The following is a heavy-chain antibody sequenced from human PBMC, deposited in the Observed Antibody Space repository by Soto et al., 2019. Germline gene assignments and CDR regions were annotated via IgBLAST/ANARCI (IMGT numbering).Heavy chain of an antibody. CDR1: GFTVSSHA. J-gene: IGHJ3*02. Sequence: EVQVLESGGGLVQPGGSLRLSCEGSGFTVSSHAMTWIRQAPGKGPEWVSTITADGGTYYADSVKGRFAMSRDTSANTLYLRRNSLGAEDTAAYYCAPHVSCSGGSCQYDAFAIRGQGTMVTVSS. CDR3: APHVSCSGGSCQYDAFAI. V-gene: IGHV3-23*01. CDR2: ITADGGT. D-gene: IGHD2-15*01.